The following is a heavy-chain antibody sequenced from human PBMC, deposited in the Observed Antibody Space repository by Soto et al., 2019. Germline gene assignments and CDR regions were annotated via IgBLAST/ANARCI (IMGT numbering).Heavy chain of an antibody. CDR2: FDPEDGRT. D-gene: IGHD3-10*01. CDR1: GYTLTDLC. Sequence: QVQLVQSGAEVKKPGASDKVSCKVSGYTLTDLCIHWVRQATGEGLEWMGGFDPEDGRTIFTQHFQGRVTATEETSTDTAYMELSSLRNEATAVYYCATHLSRSRGLKVWSFDLWGRGTLVTVSS. V-gene: IGHV1-24*01. J-gene: IGHJ2*01. CDR3: ATHLSRSRGLKVWSFDL.